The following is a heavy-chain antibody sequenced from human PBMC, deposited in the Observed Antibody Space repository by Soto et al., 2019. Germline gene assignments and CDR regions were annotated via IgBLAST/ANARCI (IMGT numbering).Heavy chain of an antibody. CDR1: GFTFTSSA. CDR2: IVVGSGNT. D-gene: IGHD3-10*01. V-gene: IGHV1-58*01. Sequence: SVKVSCKASGFTFTSSAVQWVRQARGQRLEWIGWIVVGSGNTNYAQKFQERVTITRDMSTSTAYVELSSLRSEDTAVYYCAAADGSGSRFYYYYYGMDVWGQGTTVTVSS. CDR3: AAADGSGSRFYYYYYGMDV. J-gene: IGHJ6*02.